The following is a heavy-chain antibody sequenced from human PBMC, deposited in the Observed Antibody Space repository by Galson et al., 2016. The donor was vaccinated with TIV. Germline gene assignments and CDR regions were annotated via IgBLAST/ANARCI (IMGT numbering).Heavy chain of an antibody. CDR1: GYRFTSYW. Sequence: QSGAEVKKPGESLRISCKGSGYRFTSYWINWVRQMPGKGLEWMGRIDPTDSYTNYSPSFQGHVTISADKSSTTAYLQWSSLKASDTAIYYCARGVSSGSAWLDPWGQGTTVTVSS. J-gene: IGHJ5*02. CDR3: ARGVSSGSAWLDP. D-gene: IGHD3-10*01. CDR2: IDPTDSYT. V-gene: IGHV5-10-1*01.